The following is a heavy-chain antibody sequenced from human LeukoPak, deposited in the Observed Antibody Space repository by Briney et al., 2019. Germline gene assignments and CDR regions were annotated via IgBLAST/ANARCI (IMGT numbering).Heavy chain of an antibody. CDR1: GGTFSSYA. Sequence: ASVKVSCKASGGTFSSYAISGVRQAPGQGLEWMGGIIPIFGTANNAQKFQGRVTITADESTSTDYMELSSLRSEDTPVYYCASAHPEAKVVPAAMVHYYYGMDVWGKGTTVTVSS. J-gene: IGHJ6*04. CDR3: ASAHPEAKVVPAAMVHYYYGMDV. CDR2: IIPIFGTA. D-gene: IGHD2-2*01. V-gene: IGHV1-69*01.